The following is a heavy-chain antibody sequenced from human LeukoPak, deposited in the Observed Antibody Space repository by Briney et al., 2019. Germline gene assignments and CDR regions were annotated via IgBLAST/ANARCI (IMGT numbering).Heavy chain of an antibody. Sequence: GGSLRLSCAASGFTFSSYGMHWVRQAPGKGLEWVAFIRYDGSNKYYADSVKGRFTISRDNSKNTLYLQMNSLRAEDTAVYYCAKDKSPLEQWLVPHLGYWGQGNLVTVSS. D-gene: IGHD6-19*01. CDR1: GFTFSSYG. J-gene: IGHJ4*02. V-gene: IGHV3-30*02. CDR2: IRYDGSNK. CDR3: AKDKSPLEQWLVPHLGY.